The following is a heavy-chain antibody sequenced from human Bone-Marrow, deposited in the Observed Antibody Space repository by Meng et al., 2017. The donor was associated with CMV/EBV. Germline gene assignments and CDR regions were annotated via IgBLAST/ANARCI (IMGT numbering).Heavy chain of an antibody. D-gene: IGHD3-22*01. V-gene: IGHV3-20*04. CDR1: GFTFDDYG. Sequence: GESLKISCAASGFTFDDYGMSWVRQAPGKGLEWVSGINWNGGSTGYADSVKGRFTISRDNSKNTLYLQMNSLRAEDTAVYYCAKVHYYESSGPVGMGVDYWGQGTLVTVSS. J-gene: IGHJ4*02. CDR2: INWNGGST. CDR3: AKVHYYESSGPVGMGVDY.